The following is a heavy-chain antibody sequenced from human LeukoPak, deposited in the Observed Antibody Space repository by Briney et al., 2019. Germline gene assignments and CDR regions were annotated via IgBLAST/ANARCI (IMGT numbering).Heavy chain of an antibody. J-gene: IGHJ4*02. CDR2: ISGSGGST. CDR3: AKASDYDFWTPGDFDY. CDR1: GFTFSSYA. V-gene: IGHV3-23*01. D-gene: IGHD3-3*01. Sequence: PGGSLRLSCAASGFTFSSYAMSWVRQAPGKGLEWVSAISGSGGSTYYADSVKGRFTISRDNSKNTLYLQMNGLRAEDTAVYYCAKASDYDFWTPGDFDYWGQGTLVTVSS.